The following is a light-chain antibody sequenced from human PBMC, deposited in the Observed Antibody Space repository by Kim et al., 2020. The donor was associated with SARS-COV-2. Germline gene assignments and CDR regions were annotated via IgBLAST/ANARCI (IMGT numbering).Light chain of an antibody. V-gene: IGLV7-43*01. Sequence: PGGTVTLTCASNTGAVTSGYYPNWFQQKPGQAPRALIYSTSQKHSWTPARFSASLLGGKAALTLSGVQPEDEADYYCLLYFGGARVFGGGTKVTVL. CDR1: TGAVTSGYY. CDR3: LLYFGGARV. J-gene: IGLJ3*02. CDR2: STS.